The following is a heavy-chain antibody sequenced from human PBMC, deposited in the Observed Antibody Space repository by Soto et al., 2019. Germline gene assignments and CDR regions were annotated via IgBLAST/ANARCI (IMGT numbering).Heavy chain of an antibody. CDR3: AREGSYGWYDC. J-gene: IGHJ5*01. CDR1: GYTFSSHG. D-gene: IGHD2-15*01. CDR2: ISGYNGNA. Sequence: QVPLVQSGAEVRKPGASVKVSCTASGYTFSSHGIIWVRQAPGQGLEWMGWISGYNGNAKYAQRFQGRVTMTTGTSTSTVYMDLTSLGSAGSAVYYCAREGSYGWYDCWGQGALGTVSS. V-gene: IGHV1-18*01.